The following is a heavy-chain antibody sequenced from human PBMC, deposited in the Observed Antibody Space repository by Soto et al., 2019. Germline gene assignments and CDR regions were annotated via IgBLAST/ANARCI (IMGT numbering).Heavy chain of an antibody. V-gene: IGHV1-69*01. CDR3: ARDGGWGFGELLIGY. CDR2: IIPIFGTA. D-gene: IGHD3-10*01. J-gene: IGHJ4*02. Sequence: QVQLVQSGAEVKKPGSSVKVSCKASGGTFSSYAISWVRQAPGQGLEWMGGIIPIFGTANYAQKFQGRVTITAEESTSTAYMELSSLRSEDTAVYYGARDGGWGFGELLIGYWGQGTLVTVSS. CDR1: GGTFSSYA.